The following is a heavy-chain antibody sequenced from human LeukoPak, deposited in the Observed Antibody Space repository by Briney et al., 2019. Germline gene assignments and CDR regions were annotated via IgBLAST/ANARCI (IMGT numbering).Heavy chain of an antibody. CDR3: TKDVFHWAFDV. CDR1: GFSFTQIG. CDR2: IGGGGSDT. J-gene: IGHJ3*01. Sequence: GGSLRLSCAFSGFSFTQIGMGWVRQAPGKGLEWVAAIGGGGSDTKYTDSVQGRFTLSRDISRNTLVLQMDSLRAEDTAVYFCTKDVFHWAFDVWGPGTMVTVSS. V-gene: IGHV3-23*01. D-gene: IGHD3-9*01.